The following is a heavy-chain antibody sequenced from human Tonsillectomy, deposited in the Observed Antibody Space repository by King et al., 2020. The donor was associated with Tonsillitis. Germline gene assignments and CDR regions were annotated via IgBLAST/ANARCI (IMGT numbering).Heavy chain of an antibody. D-gene: IGHD3-10*01. Sequence: VQLVESGGGVVQPGRSLRLSCAASGFTFSTYGMHWVRQAPGKGLEWVAVISYDGSNKYYADSVKGRFTISRDNSKNTLYLQMNSPRAEDTAVYYCAKDFYYGSGTLYIMGGFDYWGQGTLVTVSS. V-gene: IGHV3-30*18. CDR3: AKDFYYGSGTLYIMGGFDY. CDR1: GFTFSTYG. CDR2: ISYDGSNK. J-gene: IGHJ4*02.